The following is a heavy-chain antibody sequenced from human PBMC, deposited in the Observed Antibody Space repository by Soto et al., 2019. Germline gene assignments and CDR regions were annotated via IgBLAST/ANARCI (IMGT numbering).Heavy chain of an antibody. D-gene: IGHD3-16*01. Sequence: SCLDWARQAPGMGMEWVSSMSRSSSYIYYADSVKGRLTIPRDNAKKSLYMQMNSLRAEDTAVVYCAKDFKDHSELWPYYYGMDIWGHGTTVTVSS. V-gene: IGHV3-21*01. J-gene: IGHJ6*02. CDR1: SC. CDR3: AKDFKDHSELWPYYYGMDI. CDR2: MSRSSSYI.